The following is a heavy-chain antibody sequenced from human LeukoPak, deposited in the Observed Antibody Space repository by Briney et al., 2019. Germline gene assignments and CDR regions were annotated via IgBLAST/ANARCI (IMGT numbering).Heavy chain of an antibody. D-gene: IGHD2-15*01. CDR2: ISYDGSNK. J-gene: IGHJ4*02. CDR3: AKAPLYCSGGSCLSAADY. V-gene: IGHV3-30*18. Sequence: GRSLRLSCAASGFTFSSYGMHWVRQAPGKGLEWVAVISYDGSNKYYADSVKGRFTIPRDNSKSTLYLQMNSLRAEDTAVYYCAKAPLYCSGGSCLSAADYWGQGTLVTVSS. CDR1: GFTFSSYG.